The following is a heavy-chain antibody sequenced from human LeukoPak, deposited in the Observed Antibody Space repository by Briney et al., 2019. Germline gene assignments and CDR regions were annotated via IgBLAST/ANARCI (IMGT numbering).Heavy chain of an antibody. CDR2: IWYDGRKK. CDR1: GGSFSGYY. CDR3: ARGYGDNSGALDI. Sequence: LSLTCAVYGGSFSGYYWSWIRQAPGKGLEWVAVIWYDGRKKYYADSVKGRFTISRDNSKNTLYLQMNCLRAEDTALYYCARGYGDNSGALDIWGQGTMVTVSS. V-gene: IGHV3-33*08. D-gene: IGHD4-23*01. J-gene: IGHJ3*02.